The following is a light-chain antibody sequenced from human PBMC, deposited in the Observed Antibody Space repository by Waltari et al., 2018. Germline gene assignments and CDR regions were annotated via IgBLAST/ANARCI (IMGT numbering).Light chain of an antibody. CDR1: QGIGKD. J-gene: IGKJ3*01. V-gene: IGKV1-16*01. CDR2: RAS. Sequence: DIQMTQSPSSLSASVRDPVPLTCQASQGIGKDLNWYQQKPGRAPKLLIYRASRLQSGIPSRFSGSGSGTDFTLTITSLQPEDFATYYCHQGYGFPSTFGPGTKLDIK. CDR3: HQGYGFPST.